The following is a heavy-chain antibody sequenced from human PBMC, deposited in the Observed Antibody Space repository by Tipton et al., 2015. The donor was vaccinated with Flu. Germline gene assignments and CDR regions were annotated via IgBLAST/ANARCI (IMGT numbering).Heavy chain of an antibody. V-gene: IGHV3-11*01. J-gene: IGHJ4*02. Sequence: QVQLVQSGGGLVKPGGSLRLSCAASGFTFSVYYMTWIRQAPGKGLEWVSYISDSGTTTKYADSVRGRFTISRDNAKNSLFLQMDRLRAEDTAFYYCVRGADGYGACGDYWGQGALVTVSS. CDR3: VRGADGYGACGDY. CDR1: GFTFSVYY. D-gene: IGHD5-18*01. CDR2: ISDSGTTT.